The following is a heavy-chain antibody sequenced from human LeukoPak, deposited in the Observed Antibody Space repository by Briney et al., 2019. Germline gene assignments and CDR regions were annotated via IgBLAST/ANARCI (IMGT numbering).Heavy chain of an antibody. CDR1: GGSFSGYY. CDR2: FNHNWGA. V-gene: IGHV4-34*01. J-gene: IGHJ4*02. D-gene: IGHD3-10*01. CDR3: AASLWFGIYPDY. Sequence: SETLSLTCAVYGGSFSGYYWTWFRQPPGKGLEWIGEFNHNWGAKYNPSPKSRVTISVDTSKNHLSLSLNSVTTADTAVYYCAASLWFGIYPDYWGQGSLVTVSS.